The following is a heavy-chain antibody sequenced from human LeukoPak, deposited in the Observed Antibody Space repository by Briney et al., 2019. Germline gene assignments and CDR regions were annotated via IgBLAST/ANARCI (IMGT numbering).Heavy chain of an antibody. CDR1: GGSISSSSYD. Sequence: TPSETLSLTCTVSGGSISSSSYDWGWIRQPPGKGLEWIGSIYYSGSTYSNPSLKRRVTISVDTSKNQFSLKLSSVTAADTAVYYCARLYYDILTGGGGFDIWGQGTMVTVSS. CDR2: IYYSGST. CDR3: ARLYYDILTGGGGFDI. D-gene: IGHD3-9*01. V-gene: IGHV4-39*01. J-gene: IGHJ3*02.